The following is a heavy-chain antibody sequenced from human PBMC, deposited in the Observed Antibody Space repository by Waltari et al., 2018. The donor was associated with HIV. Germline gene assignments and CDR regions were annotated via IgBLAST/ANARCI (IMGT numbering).Heavy chain of an antibody. D-gene: IGHD5-12*01. J-gene: IGHJ3*02. V-gene: IGHV3-21*01. CDR3: ARDEAEMATLTAFDI. Sequence: EVQLVESGGGLVKPGGSLRLSCAASGFTFSSSSITWVHQAPGKGLEWVSSISSGSVYIYYADSVKGRFTISRDNAKNSLYLQMNSLRAEDTAVYYCARDEAEMATLTAFDIWGQGTMVTVSS. CDR2: ISSGSVYI. CDR1: GFTFSSSS.